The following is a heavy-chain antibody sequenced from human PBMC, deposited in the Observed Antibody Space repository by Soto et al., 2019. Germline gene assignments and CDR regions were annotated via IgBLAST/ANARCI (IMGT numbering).Heavy chain of an antibody. Sequence: QVQLVQSGAEVKKPGASVKVSCKASGYTFTSYSISWVRQAPGQGLEWMGWISAYNGNTNYAQKLQGRVTMTTDTSTSTAYMELRSLRSDDTAVYYCARLGVGCSGGSCQRNNWFDPWGQGTLVTVSS. CDR2: ISAYNGNT. CDR1: GYTFTSYS. V-gene: IGHV1-18*01. CDR3: ARLGVGCSGGSCQRNNWFDP. D-gene: IGHD2-15*01. J-gene: IGHJ5*02.